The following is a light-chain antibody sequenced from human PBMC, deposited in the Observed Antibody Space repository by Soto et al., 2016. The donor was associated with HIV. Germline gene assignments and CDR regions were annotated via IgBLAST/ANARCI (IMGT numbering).Light chain of an antibody. V-gene: IGLV3-21*03. CDR2: DDR. CDR1: NTGSQD. CDR3: QVWDSRSDGL. J-gene: IGLJ2*01. Sequence: SYVLTQPSSVSVAPGKAATITCGGKNTGSQDIHWYQQKPGQAPVLVVYDDRARPSGIPDRFSGSHSGDTATLTISRVEVGDEADYYCQVWDSRSDGLFGGGTRLTVL.